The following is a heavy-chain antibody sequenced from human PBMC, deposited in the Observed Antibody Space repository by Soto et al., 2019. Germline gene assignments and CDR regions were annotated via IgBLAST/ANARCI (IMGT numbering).Heavy chain of an antibody. D-gene: IGHD5-12*01. CDR2: ISYDGSNK. CDR1: GCTFSSYA. Sequence: GGFLRLSCAASGCTFSSYAMHWVRQAPGKGLEWVAVISYDGSNKYYAASVKGRFTISRDNSKNTLYLQMNSLRAEDTAVYYCARDRWVVATTIEYYFDYWGQGTLVT. V-gene: IGHV3-30-3*01. CDR3: ARDRWVVATTIEYYFDY. J-gene: IGHJ4*02.